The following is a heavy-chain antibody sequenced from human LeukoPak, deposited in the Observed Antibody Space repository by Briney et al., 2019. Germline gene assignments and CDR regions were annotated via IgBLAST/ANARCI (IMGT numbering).Heavy chain of an antibody. V-gene: IGHV3-23*01. D-gene: IGHD2-15*01. CDR1: GFTFSSYA. J-gene: IGHJ4*02. Sequence: PGGSLRLSCSASGFTFSSYAMSWVRQSPGKGLEWVSTICCSGGTTYYADSVKCRFTISRDNSKNTLYLQMNSLRADDTAVYYCAKDLHDIVVVVAATPLFDYWGQGTLVTVSS. CDR2: ICCSGGTT. CDR3: AKDLHDIVVVVAATPLFDY.